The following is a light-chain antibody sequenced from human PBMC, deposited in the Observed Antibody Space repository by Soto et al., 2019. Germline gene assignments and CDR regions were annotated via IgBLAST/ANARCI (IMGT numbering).Light chain of an antibody. J-gene: IGLJ3*02. CDR3: SSYTSYTTLV. CDR2: EVN. V-gene: IGLV2-14*01. Sequence: QSALTQPASVSGSPGQSITISCTGTSSDIGDYDYVSWYQQHPGKAPKLMIFEVNKRPSGVSNRFSGSKSGNAASLTVSGLQAEDEAVYYCSSYTSYTTLVFGGGTTLTVL. CDR1: SSDIGDYDY.